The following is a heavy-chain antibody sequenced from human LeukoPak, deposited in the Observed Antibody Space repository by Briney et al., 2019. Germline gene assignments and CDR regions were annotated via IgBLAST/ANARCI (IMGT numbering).Heavy chain of an antibody. D-gene: IGHD5-24*01. J-gene: IGHJ5*02. CDR1: GLTFSTYW. V-gene: IGHV3-74*01. Sequence: GESLRLSCVVSGLTFSTYWMHWVRQAPGKGLVWVSRVDADGSTTIYADSVKGRFTISRDNGINTVYLQMNSLRAEDTAVYYCARGFDGYPFGWWFDPWGQGTLVTVSA. CDR2: VDADGSTT. CDR3: ARGFDGYPFGWWFDP.